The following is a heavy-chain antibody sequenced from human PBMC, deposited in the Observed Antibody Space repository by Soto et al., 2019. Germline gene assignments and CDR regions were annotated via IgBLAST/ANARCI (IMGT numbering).Heavy chain of an antibody. D-gene: IGHD6-6*01. CDR3: ARGSSSSRWFDP. Sequence: SVKVSCKASGGTFSSYAISWVRQAPGQGLEWMGGIIPIFGTANYAQKFQGRVTITADGSTSTAYMELSSLRSEDTAVYYCARGSSSSRWFDPWGQGTLVTVSS. CDR1: GGTFSSYA. J-gene: IGHJ5*02. CDR2: IIPIFGTA. V-gene: IGHV1-69*13.